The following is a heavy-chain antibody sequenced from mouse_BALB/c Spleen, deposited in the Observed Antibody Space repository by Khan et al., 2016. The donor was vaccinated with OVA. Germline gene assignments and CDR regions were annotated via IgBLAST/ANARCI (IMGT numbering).Heavy chain of an antibody. CDR3: ASGGYWYFDV. Sequence: QIQLVQSGPEVKKPGETVKISCKASGYSFTNYGMNWVRQAPGQGLKWMGWINTYTGEPTYADDFKGRFAFSSETSASTAYLQINNLKNEDTATYFCASGGYWYFDVWGEGTTVTVSS. V-gene: IGHV9-3-1*01. D-gene: IGHD1-1*02. CDR2: INTYTGEP. J-gene: IGHJ1*01. CDR1: GYSFTNYG.